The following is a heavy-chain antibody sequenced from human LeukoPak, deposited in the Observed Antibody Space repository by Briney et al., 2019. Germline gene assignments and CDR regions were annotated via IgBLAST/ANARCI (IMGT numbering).Heavy chain of an antibody. CDR1: GYTFTGYY. CDR3: ARVRQYYDFWSGATPSFDY. J-gene: IGHJ4*02. V-gene: IGHV1-2*02. Sequence: GASVKVSSKASGYTFTGYYMHWVRQAPGQGLEWMGWINPNSGGTNYAQKFQGRVTMTRDTSISTAYMELSRLRSDDTAVYYCARVRQYYDFWSGATPSFDYWGRGTLVTVSS. D-gene: IGHD3-3*01. CDR2: INPNSGGT.